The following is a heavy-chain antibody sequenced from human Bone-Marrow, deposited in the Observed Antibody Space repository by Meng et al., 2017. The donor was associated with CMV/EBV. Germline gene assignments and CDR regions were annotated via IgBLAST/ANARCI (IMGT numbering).Heavy chain of an antibody. Sequence: GESLKISCAASGFTFSDYYMSWIRQAPGKGLEWLSYISSSSSTIYYADSVKGRFTISRDNAKNSLYLQMNSLRAEDTAVYYCARDRDFWRADGMDVWGQGTTVTVAS. J-gene: IGHJ6*02. D-gene: IGHD3-3*01. CDR2: ISSSSSTI. CDR3: ARDRDFWRADGMDV. CDR1: GFTFSDYY. V-gene: IGHV3-11*04.